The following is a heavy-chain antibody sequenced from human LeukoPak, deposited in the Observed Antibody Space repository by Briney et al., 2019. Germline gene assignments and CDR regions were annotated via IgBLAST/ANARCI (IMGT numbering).Heavy chain of an antibody. CDR2: IIPIFGTA. CDR3: ATPRYSSSLPYYYMDV. J-gene: IGHJ6*03. Sequence: VPSVKVSCKASGGTFSSYAISWVRQAPGQGLEWMGRIIPIFGTANYAQKFQGRVTITTDESTSTAYMELSSLRSEDTAVYYCATPRYSSSLPYYYMDVWGKGTTVTVSS. V-gene: IGHV1-69*05. D-gene: IGHD6-6*01. CDR1: GGTFSSYA.